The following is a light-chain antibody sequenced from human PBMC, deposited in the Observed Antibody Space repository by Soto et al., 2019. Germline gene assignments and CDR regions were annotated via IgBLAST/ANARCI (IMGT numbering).Light chain of an antibody. CDR3: CSYAGSTTRVV. CDR1: SSDVGGYTY. J-gene: IGLJ2*01. CDR2: EVS. Sequence: QSALTQPASVSGSPGQSITISCTGTSSDVGGYTYVSWYQQHPGKAPKLMIYEVSERPSGVSNRFSGSKSGNTASLTISGLQAEDEADYYCCSYAGSTTRVVFGGGTQLTVL. V-gene: IGLV2-14*01.